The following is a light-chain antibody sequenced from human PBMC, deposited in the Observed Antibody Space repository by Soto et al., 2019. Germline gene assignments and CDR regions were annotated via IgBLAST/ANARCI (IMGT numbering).Light chain of an antibody. J-gene: IGKJ4*01. V-gene: IGKV3-20*01. Sequence: IVLTQSPATLSLSPGERATLSCTASQHVTTTYIAWYQQKFGQAHRLLIDGASTTAKVTPDRFTGGGFGTDFTLTLSRVEPEHFAVYYCQHYDSSFTFGGGTKVEMK. CDR1: QHVTTTY. CDR2: GAS. CDR3: QHYDSSFT.